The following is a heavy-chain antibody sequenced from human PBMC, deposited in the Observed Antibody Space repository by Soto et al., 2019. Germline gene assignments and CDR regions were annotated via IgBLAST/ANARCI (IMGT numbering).Heavy chain of an antibody. CDR1: GYTFTSYG. CDR3: ATRSPAFDY. J-gene: IGHJ4*02. V-gene: IGHV1-18*01. CDR2: ISTYKGNT. Sequence: QVQLVQSGPEVKKPGASVKVSCKTSGYTFTSYGISWVRQAPGQGLEWMGWISTYKGNTNYAQKFQGRVTMTTDTSTSKAYMELGSLRSDDTAVYYCATRSPAFDYWGQGTLVTVSS.